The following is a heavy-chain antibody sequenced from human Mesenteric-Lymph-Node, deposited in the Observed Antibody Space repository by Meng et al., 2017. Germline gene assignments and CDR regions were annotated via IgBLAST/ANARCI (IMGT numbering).Heavy chain of an antibody. CDR3: AKRRDGYSFDY. V-gene: IGHV3-NL1*01. CDR2: IYSGGST. Sequence: QVQLVGSGGGVVQPGRSLRLSCAASGFTFSSYAMHWVRQAPGKGLVWVSVIYSGGSTYYADSVKGRFTISRDNSKNTLYLQMNSLRAEDTAVYYCAKRRDGYSFDYWGQGTLVTVSS. D-gene: IGHD5-24*01. J-gene: IGHJ4*02. CDR1: GFTFSSYA.